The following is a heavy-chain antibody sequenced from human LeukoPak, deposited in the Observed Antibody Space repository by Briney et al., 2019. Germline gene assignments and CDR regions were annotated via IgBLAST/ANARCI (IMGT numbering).Heavy chain of an antibody. Sequence: PSEALSLTCTVSGGSISSYYWSWIRQPPGKGLEWIGYIYYSGSTYYNPSLKSRVTISVDTSKNQFSLKLSSVTAADTAVYYCARTALGGWFDPWGQGTLVTVSS. CDR3: ARTALGGWFDP. V-gene: IGHV4-30-4*08. CDR2: IYYSGST. D-gene: IGHD2-15*01. CDR1: GGSISSYY. J-gene: IGHJ5*02.